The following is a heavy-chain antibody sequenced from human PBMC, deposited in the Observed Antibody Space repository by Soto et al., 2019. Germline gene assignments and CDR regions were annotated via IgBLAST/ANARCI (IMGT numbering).Heavy chain of an antibody. CDR3: ARAGHRSGSYYNEGNWFDP. D-gene: IGHD3-10*01. CDR1: GGSISSYY. CDR2: IYYSGST. J-gene: IGHJ5*02. V-gene: IGHV4-59*01. Sequence: LSLTGTVSGGSISSYYWIWSRRPPRKVLEWIGYIYYSGSTNYNPSLKSRVTISVDTSKNQFSLKLSSVTAADTAVYYCARAGHRSGSYYNEGNWFDPWGQGTPVTVYS.